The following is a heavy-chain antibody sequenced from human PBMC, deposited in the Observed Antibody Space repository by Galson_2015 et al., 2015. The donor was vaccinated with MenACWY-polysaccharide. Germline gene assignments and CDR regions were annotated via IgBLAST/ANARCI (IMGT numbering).Heavy chain of an antibody. V-gene: IGHV1-8*01. CDR3: ARWTSRGNPDGYRDY. Sequence: SVTVSCTASGSTFPSYDLHWARQAPGPGLEWMRWMPPNRGHTRSAQQLPGRVTLTRDTSLHTAYMERRSLTSEDTAVYDWARWTSRGNPDGYRDYWGHGTQVTVSS. CDR1: GSTFPSYD. CDR2: MPPNRGHT. J-gene: IGHJ4*01. D-gene: IGHD5-24*01.